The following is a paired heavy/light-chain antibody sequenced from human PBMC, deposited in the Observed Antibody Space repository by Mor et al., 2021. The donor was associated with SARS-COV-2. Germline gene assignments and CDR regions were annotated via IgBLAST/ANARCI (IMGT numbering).Light chain of an antibody. J-gene: IGKJ2*01. CDR3: QQYNSYPYT. CDR2: KAS. V-gene: IGKV1-5*03. Sequence: DIQMTQSPSTLSASVGDRVTITCRASQSISSWLAWYHQKPGKAPKLLIYKASSLESGVPSRFSGSGSGTEFTLTISSLQPDDFATYYCQQYNSYPYTFGQGTKLEV. CDR1: QSISSW.
Heavy chain of an antibody. CDR2: IKLNSGDT. D-gene: IGHD2-15*01. V-gene: IGHV1-2*02. Sequence: QVQLVQSGAEVKEPGASVTVSCKASGYTFTGYYMHWVRQAPGQGLEWMGYIKLNSGDTDHTQKFQGRVTMTRDTSISTAYMELSRLTSDDTAVYYCARGGGSSDYWGQGTLVTVSS. CDR3: ARGGGSSDY. CDR1: GYTFTGYY. J-gene: IGHJ4*02.